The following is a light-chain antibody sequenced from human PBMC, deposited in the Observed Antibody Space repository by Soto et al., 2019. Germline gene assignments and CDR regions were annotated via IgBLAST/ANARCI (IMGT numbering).Light chain of an antibody. CDR1: SSDVGGRNF. V-gene: IGLV2-14*01. CDR3: SSYTSSSTLLYV. CDR2: AVS. J-gene: IGLJ1*01. Sequence: QSALTQPASVSGSPGQSITISCTGTSSDVGGRNFASWYQQHPGKAPKVMINAVSHRPSGVSNRFSGSKSGNTASLTISGLQAEDEADYYCSSYTSSSTLLYVFGTGTKLTVL.